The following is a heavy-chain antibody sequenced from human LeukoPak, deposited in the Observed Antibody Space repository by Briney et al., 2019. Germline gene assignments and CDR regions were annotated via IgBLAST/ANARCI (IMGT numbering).Heavy chain of an antibody. V-gene: IGHV1-46*01. CDR3: AREGRGVPGAIAAVKGFDY. J-gene: IGHJ4*02. CDR1: GYTFTSYY. D-gene: IGHD6-13*01. Sequence: ASVKVSCKISGYTFTSYYMHWVRQAPGQGLEWMGIINPSGGSTSYAQKFQGRVTMTRDTSTSTVYMELSSLRSEDTAVYYCAREGRGVPGAIAAVKGFDYWGQGTLVTVSS. CDR2: INPSGGST.